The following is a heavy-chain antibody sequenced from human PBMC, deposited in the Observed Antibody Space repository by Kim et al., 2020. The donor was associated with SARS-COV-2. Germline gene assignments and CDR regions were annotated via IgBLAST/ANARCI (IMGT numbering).Heavy chain of an antibody. CDR2: ISAYNGNT. CDR3: ARVALLYNWNYIPSYYYMDV. CDR1: GYTFTSYG. D-gene: IGHD1-7*01. Sequence: ASVKVSCKASGYTFTSYGISWVRQAPGQGLEWMGWISAYNGNTNYAQKLQGRVTMTTDTSTSTAYMELRSLRSDDTAVYYCARVALLYNWNYIPSYYYMDVWGKGTTVTVSS. V-gene: IGHV1-18*01. J-gene: IGHJ6*03.